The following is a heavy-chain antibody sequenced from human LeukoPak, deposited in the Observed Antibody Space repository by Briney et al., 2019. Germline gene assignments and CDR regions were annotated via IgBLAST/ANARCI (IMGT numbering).Heavy chain of an antibody. CDR3: ASSKYGGYGGYFDY. J-gene: IGHJ4*02. CDR2: IYSGGST. Sequence: GGSLRLSCAASGFTVSSNYMSSVRQAPGKGLEWVSVIYSGGSTYYADSVKGRFTISRDNSKNTLYLQMSSLRAEDTAVYYCASSKYGGYGGYFDYWGQGTLVTVSS. D-gene: IGHD5-12*01. V-gene: IGHV3-53*01. CDR1: GFTVSSNY.